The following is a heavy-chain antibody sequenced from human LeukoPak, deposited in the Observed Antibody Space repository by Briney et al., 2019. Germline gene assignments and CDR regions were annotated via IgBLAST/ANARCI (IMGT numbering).Heavy chain of an antibody. Sequence: PGGSLRLSCAASGFTFRNYGLLWVRQAPGKGLEWVAVIWYDGGITYYADSVKGRFTISRDNSRNMLYLQMNSLRAEDTAVYSCARVRYRYDVLTALDYWGQGTLVTVSS. J-gene: IGHJ4*02. CDR2: IWYDGGIT. CDR1: GFTFRNYG. CDR3: ARVRYRYDVLTALDY. D-gene: IGHD3-9*01. V-gene: IGHV3-33*08.